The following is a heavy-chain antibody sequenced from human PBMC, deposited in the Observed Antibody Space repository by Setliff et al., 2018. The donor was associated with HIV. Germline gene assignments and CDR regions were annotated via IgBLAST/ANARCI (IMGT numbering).Heavy chain of an antibody. CDR2: ISAYNGNT. V-gene: IGHV1-18*01. D-gene: IGHD6-13*01. CDR3: ASSWSRIRYYGMDV. CDR1: GYTFTSYG. Sequence: AASVKVSCKASGYTFTSYGISWVRQAPGQGLEWMGWISAYNGNTDYAQKLQGRVTLTTDTSTSTAYMELSSLRSDDTAVYYCASSWSRIRYYGMDVWGQGTTVTVSS. J-gene: IGHJ6*02.